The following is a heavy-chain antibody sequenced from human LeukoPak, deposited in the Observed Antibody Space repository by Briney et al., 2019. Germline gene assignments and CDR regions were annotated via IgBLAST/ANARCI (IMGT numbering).Heavy chain of an antibody. CDR1: GGSISSGDFY. J-gene: IGHJ4*02. D-gene: IGHD6-13*01. V-gene: IGHV4-30-4*01. Sequence: SETLSLTCTVSGGSISSGDFYWSWIRQPPGTGLEWIGYIYYSGSTYYSPSLKSRVTISVDTPKNQFSLKLRSVTAADTAVYYCARVSSWGFDYWGRGTLVTVSS. CDR3: ARVSSWGFDY. CDR2: IYYSGST.